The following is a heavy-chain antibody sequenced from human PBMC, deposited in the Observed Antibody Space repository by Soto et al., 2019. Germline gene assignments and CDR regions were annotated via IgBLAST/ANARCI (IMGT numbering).Heavy chain of an antibody. CDR2: INHSGST. V-gene: IGHV4-34*01. J-gene: IGHJ6*02. Sequence: SETLSLTCAVYGGSFSGYYWSWIRQPPGKGLEWIGEINHSGSTNYNPSLKSRVTISVDTSKNQFSLKLSSVTAADTAVYYCASARGSGMDVWGQGTTVTVSS. CDR1: GGSFSGYY. CDR3: ASARGSGMDV. D-gene: IGHD3-10*01.